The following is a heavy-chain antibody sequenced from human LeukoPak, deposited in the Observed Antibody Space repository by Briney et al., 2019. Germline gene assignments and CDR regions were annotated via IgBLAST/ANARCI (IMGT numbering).Heavy chain of an antibody. D-gene: IGHD5-18*01. V-gene: IGHV1-8*02. CDR1: GGTFSSYA. CDR3: ARGLGRTAMVTRGGVRFDY. CDR2: MNPNSGNT. J-gene: IGHJ4*02. Sequence: PSVKVSCKASGGTFSSYAISWVRQAPGQGLEWMGWMNPNSGNTGYAQKFQGRVAMTRNTSITTAYMELSSLRSEDTAVYYCARGLGRTAMVTRGGVRFDYWGQGTLVTVSS.